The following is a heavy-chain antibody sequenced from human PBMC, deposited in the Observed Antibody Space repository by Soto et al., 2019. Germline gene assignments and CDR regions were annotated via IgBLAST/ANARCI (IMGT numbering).Heavy chain of an antibody. CDR2: IWYDGSSK. D-gene: IGHD1-26*01. CDR1: GFTFSDYG. J-gene: IGHJ6*02. V-gene: IGHV3-33*01. CDR3: ASGESGSQFYYGMDV. Sequence: PGGSLRLSCAASGFTFSDYGMSWARQAPGKGLEWVALIWYDGSSKYYADSVKGRFTISRDNSKNTLYLQMNSLRAEDTAVYYCASGESGSQFYYGMDVWGQGTTVTVSS.